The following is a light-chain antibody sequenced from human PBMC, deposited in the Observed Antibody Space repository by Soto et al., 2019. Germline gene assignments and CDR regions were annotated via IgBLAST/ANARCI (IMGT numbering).Light chain of an antibody. CDR3: SSYAGIRTYV. CDR2: EGS. J-gene: IGLJ1*01. V-gene: IGLV2-23*01. CDR1: SSDVGSYDF. Sequence: QSVLTQPASVSGSPGRSITISCTGTSSDVGSYDFVSWYQQHPGKAPKLLIYEGSKRPSGVSDRFSGSKSGNTASLTISGLQAEDEADYNCSSYAGIRTYVFGSGTKVTVL.